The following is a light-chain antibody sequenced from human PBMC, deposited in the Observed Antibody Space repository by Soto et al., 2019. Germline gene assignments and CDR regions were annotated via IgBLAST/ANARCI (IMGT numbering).Light chain of an antibody. CDR3: LQTYSPPLT. CDR2: DVS. V-gene: IGKV1-39*01. J-gene: IGKJ3*01. Sequence: DIQMTQSPSSLSASVGDRVTITCRASQRISAYLNWYQQKPGEAPKLLIFDVSVLESGVPSRFSGRGSETDFTLSISSLPPDDFATYYCLQTYSPPLTFGPGTTVDFK. CDR1: QRISAY.